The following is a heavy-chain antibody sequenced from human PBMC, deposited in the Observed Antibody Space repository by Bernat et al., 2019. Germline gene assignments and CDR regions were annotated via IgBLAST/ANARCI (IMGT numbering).Heavy chain of an antibody. J-gene: IGHJ4*02. D-gene: IGHD3-22*01. CDR3: ARDRSSDYDPHFDY. V-gene: IGHV3-48*01. Sequence: EVQLVESGGGLVQPGGSLRLSCAASGFTFSSYSMNWVRQAPGKGLEWVSYISSSSSTIFYADSVKGRCTISRDNAKNSLYLQMISLRAEDTAVYYCARDRSSDYDPHFDYWGQGTLVTVSS. CDR2: ISSSSSTI. CDR1: GFTFSSYS.